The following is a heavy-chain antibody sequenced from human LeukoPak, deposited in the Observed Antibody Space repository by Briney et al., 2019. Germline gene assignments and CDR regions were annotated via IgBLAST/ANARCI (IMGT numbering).Heavy chain of an antibody. CDR1: GYTFTGYY. J-gene: IGHJ4*02. Sequence: GASVRVSCKASGYTFTGYYMHWVRQAPGQGLEWMGWINTNTGNPTYAQGFTGRFVFSLDTSVSTAYLQISSLKAEDTAVYYCAREVLYSSSWYCLVYWGQGTLVTVSS. D-gene: IGHD6-13*01. CDR2: INTNTGNP. V-gene: IGHV7-4-1*02. CDR3: AREVLYSSSWYCLVY.